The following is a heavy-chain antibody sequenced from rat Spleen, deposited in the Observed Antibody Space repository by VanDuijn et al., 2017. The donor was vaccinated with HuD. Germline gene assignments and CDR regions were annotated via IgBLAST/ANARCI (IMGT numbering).Heavy chain of an antibody. CDR2: ISYGDSSGHSST. V-gene: IGHV5-20*01. CDR3: TIHGYNSYVDY. Sequence: EVQLVESDGGLVQPGRSLKLSCAASGFTFSDYYMAWVRQAPTKGLEWVATISYGDSSGHSSTYYRDSVKGRFTISRDNAKSSLYLPMDSLRSEDTATYYCTIHGYNSYVDYWGQGVMVTVSS. D-gene: IGHD1-9*01. CDR1: GFTFSDYY. J-gene: IGHJ2*01.